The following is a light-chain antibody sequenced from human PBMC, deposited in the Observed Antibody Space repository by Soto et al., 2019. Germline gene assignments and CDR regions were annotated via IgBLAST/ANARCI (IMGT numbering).Light chain of an antibody. Sequence: EIILTQSPDTLSVSPGERATLSCRASQSVSSYLAWYQQKPGQAPRLLIYDASNRATGIPARFSGSGSGTDLTLTISSLEPEDFAVYYCQQRSNWPGTFGGGTKVDIK. V-gene: IGKV3-11*01. J-gene: IGKJ4*01. CDR1: QSVSSY. CDR2: DAS. CDR3: QQRSNWPGT.